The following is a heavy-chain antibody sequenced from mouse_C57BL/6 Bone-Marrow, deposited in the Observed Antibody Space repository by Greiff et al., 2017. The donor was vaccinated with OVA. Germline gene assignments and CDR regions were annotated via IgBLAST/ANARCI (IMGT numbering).Heavy chain of an antibody. D-gene: IGHD4-1*01. J-gene: IGHJ1*03. CDR1: GFTFSDYY. V-gene: IGHV5-16*01. Sequence: EVHLVESEGGLVQPGSSMKLSCTASGFTFSDYYMAWVRQVPEKGLEWVANINYDGSSTYYLDSLKSRFIISRDNAKNILYLQMSSLKSEDTATYYCARVLTGTSYWYFDVWGTGTTVTVSS. CDR3: ARVLTGTSYWYFDV. CDR2: INYDGSST.